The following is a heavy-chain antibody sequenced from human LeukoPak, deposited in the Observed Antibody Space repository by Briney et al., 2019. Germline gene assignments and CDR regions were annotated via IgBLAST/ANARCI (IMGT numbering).Heavy chain of an antibody. CDR2: ISSSSSYM. V-gene: IGHV3-21*01. CDR1: GFTFSGYR. Sequence: GGSLRLSCAASGFTFSGYRMNWVRQAPGKGLEWVSSISSSSSYMYYADSVKGRFTISRNNAKNSLYLRMNSLRGEDTAVYYCARHEIRRGMDVWGQGTTVTVSS. J-gene: IGHJ6*02. CDR3: ARHEIRRGMDV.